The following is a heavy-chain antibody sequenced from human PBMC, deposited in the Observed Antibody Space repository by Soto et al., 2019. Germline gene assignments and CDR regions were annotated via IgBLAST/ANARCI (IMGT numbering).Heavy chain of an antibody. J-gene: IGHJ4*02. CDR3: ARGRLPFYYFDY. Sequence: PSETLSLTCTVSGGSISSYYWSWIRQPPGKGLEWIGYIYYSGSTNYNPSLKSRVTISVDTSKNQFSLKLSSVTAADTAVYYCARGRLPFYYFDYWGQGTLVTVSS. D-gene: IGHD4-17*01. V-gene: IGHV4-59*12. CDR2: IYYSGST. CDR1: GGSISSYY.